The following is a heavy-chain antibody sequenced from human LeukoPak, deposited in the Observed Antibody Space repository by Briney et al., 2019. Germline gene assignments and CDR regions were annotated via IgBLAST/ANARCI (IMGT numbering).Heavy chain of an antibody. CDR3: ARERGKYYYDSSGYYFPY. J-gene: IGHJ4*02. D-gene: IGHD3-22*01. CDR2: INAGNGNT. V-gene: IGHV1-3*01. Sequence: ASVKVSCKASGYTFTSYGISWVRQAPGQRLEWMGWINAGNGNTKYSQKFQGRVTITRDTSASTAYMELSSLRSEDTAVYYCARERGKYYYDSSGYYFPYWGQGTLVTVSS. CDR1: GYTFTSYG.